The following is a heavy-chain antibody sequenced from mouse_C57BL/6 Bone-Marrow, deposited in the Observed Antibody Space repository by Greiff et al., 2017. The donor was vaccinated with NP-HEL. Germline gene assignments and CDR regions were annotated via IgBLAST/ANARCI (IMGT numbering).Heavy chain of an antibody. V-gene: IGHV14-4*01. J-gene: IGHJ3*01. D-gene: IGHD2-4*01. CDR2: IDPENGDT. CDR3: TTAESDYAY. CDR1: GFNIKDDY. Sequence: VQLQQSGAELVRPGASVKLSCTASGFNIKDDYMHWVKQRPEQGLEWIGWIDPENGDTEYAAKFQGKATIKADTSSNTAYLQLSSLTSEDTAVYYCTTAESDYAYWGQGTLVTVSA.